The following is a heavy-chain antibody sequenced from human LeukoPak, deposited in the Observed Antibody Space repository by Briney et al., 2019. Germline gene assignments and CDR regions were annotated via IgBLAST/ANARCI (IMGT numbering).Heavy chain of an antibody. J-gene: IGHJ5*02. Sequence: SQTLSLTCTVSGVSISSSGHYWSWIRQHPGEGLEWIGYIYYTGSTYYSPSLKSRLTISVDTSKNQFSLKLRSVTAADTAVYYCARGYGPFDPWGQGALVTVSS. CDR3: ARGYGPFDP. CDR2: IYYTGST. CDR1: GVSISSSGHY. V-gene: IGHV4-31*03. D-gene: IGHD5-12*01.